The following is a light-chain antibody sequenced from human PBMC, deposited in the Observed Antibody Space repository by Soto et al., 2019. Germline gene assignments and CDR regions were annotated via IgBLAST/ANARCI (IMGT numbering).Light chain of an antibody. Sequence: GDRVTITCRASQSISSWLAWYQQRPGRAPEVLIYDASSLESGVPSRLSGSGSGTEFTLTISSLQPDDFATYHCQQYNSYPGTFGGGTKVDIK. V-gene: IGKV1-5*01. J-gene: IGKJ4*01. CDR1: QSISSW. CDR2: DAS. CDR3: QQYNSYPGT.